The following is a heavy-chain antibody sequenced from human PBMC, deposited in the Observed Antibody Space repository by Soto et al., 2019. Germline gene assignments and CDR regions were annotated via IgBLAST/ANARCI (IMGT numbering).Heavy chain of an antibody. D-gene: IGHD3-10*01. J-gene: IGHJ4*02. V-gene: IGHV4-61*01. CDR2: IYYSGST. Sequence: QVQLQESGPGLVKPSETLSLTCTVSGGSVSSGSYYWSWIRQPPGKGLEWIGYIYYSGSTNYNPSLKSGVTIAVDTAKNQCSLKLSSVTAADTAVYYCARGFNYRLDSWGQGTLVTVSS. CDR3: ARGFNYRLDS. CDR1: GGSVSSGSYY.